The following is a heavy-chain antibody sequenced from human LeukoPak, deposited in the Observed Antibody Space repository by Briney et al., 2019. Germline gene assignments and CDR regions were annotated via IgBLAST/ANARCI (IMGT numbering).Heavy chain of an antibody. V-gene: IGHV5-51*01. D-gene: IGHD6-13*01. CDR1: GYSFTSYW. CDR3: ARHSPGKGIAAAGLDY. CDR2: IYPGDSDT. J-gene: IGHJ4*02. Sequence: GESLKISCKGSGYSFTSYWIGWVRQMPGKGLEWMGIIYPGDSDTTYSPSFQGQVTISADKSISTAYLQWSSLKASDTAMYYCARHSPGKGIAAAGLDYWGQGTLVTVSS.